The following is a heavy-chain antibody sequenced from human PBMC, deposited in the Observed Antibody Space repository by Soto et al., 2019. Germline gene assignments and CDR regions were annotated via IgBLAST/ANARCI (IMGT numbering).Heavy chain of an antibody. J-gene: IGHJ4*02. V-gene: IGHV3-53*04. Sequence: GESLKISCAASGLLVSSNYMSWVRQAPGKGLEWVSVIYSGGDTYYADSVKGRFTISRHNSKNTLYLQMNSLRAEDTAVYYCASGLPVDYWGQGTLVTVSS. CDR3: ASGLPVDY. CDR1: GLLVSSNY. CDR2: IYSGGDT. D-gene: IGHD5-12*01.